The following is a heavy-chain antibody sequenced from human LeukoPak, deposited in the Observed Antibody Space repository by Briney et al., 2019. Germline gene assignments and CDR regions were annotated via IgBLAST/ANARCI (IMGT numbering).Heavy chain of an antibody. CDR1: GGSFSGYY. CDR3: ARRPPGRGSSGWLYWYFDL. CDR2: INHSGST. V-gene: IGHV4-34*01. J-gene: IGHJ2*01. Sequence: PSETLSLTCAVYGGSFSGYYWSWIRQPPGKGLEWLGEINHSGSTYYNPTLKSRVTISVDTSKNQFSLKLSSVTAADTAVYYCARRPPGRGSSGWLYWYFDLWGRGTLVTVSS. D-gene: IGHD6-19*01.